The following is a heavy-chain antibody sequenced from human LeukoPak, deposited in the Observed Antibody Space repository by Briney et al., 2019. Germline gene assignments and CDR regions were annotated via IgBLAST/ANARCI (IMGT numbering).Heavy chain of an antibody. V-gene: IGHV3-23*01. J-gene: IGHJ3*02. CDR3: AKAFRDYDSSSYSAFDI. D-gene: IGHD6-13*01. CDR1: GCTFSSDA. Sequence: GVSLRLSCAASGCTFSSDAMNWVRQAPGKGLEWVSTITGRTYYADSVKGRFTVSRDNSKNILYLQMSSLRADDTAVYYCAKAFRDYDSSSYSAFDIWGQGTIVTVSS. CDR2: ITGRT.